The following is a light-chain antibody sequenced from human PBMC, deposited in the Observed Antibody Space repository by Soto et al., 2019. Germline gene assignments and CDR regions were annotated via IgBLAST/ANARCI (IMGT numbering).Light chain of an antibody. CDR1: QGISNY. CDR3: QKYNRAPRT. CDR2: AAS. Sequence: DIQMTQSPSSLSASVGDRVTITCRASQGISNYLAWYQQKPGKVPKLLIYAASTLPAGVPSRFSGSGSGTDFTLTISRQQPEDVATYYYQKYNRAPRTFGQGTKVEIK. V-gene: IGKV1-27*01. J-gene: IGKJ1*01.